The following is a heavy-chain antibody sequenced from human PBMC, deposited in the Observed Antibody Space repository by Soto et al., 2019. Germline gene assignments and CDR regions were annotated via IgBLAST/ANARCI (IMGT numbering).Heavy chain of an antibody. CDR1: GFTFSSYG. CDR2: IWYDGSNK. J-gene: IGHJ4*02. D-gene: IGHD6-19*01. Sequence: QVQLVESGGGVVQPGRSLRLSCAASGFTFSSYGMHWVRQAPGKGLEWVAVIWYDGSNKYYADSVKGRFTISRDNSKNTLDLQMNSLRAEDTAVYYCARYLSSGWYFDYWGQGTLVTVSS. CDR3: ARYLSSGWYFDY. V-gene: IGHV3-33*01.